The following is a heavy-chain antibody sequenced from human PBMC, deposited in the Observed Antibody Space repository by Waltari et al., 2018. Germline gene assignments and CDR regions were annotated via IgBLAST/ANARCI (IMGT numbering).Heavy chain of an antibody. CDR2: ISSSSRYI. J-gene: IGHJ4*02. CDR3: ARDYSSSWSYYFDY. V-gene: IGHV3-21*01. Sequence: EVQLVESGGGLVKPGGSLRLSCAASGFTFSSYSMNWVRQAPGKGLEWVSSISSSSRYIYYADSVKGRFTISRDNAKNSLYLQMNSLRAEDTAVYYCARDYSSSWSYYFDYWGQGTLVTVSS. CDR1: GFTFSSYS. D-gene: IGHD6-13*01.